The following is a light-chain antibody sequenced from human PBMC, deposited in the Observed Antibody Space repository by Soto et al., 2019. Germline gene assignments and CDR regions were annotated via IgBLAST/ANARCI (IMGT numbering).Light chain of an antibody. CDR1: QAVTNNY. Sequence: EIVLTQSPGTLSLSPGQRATLSCRASQAVTNNYVAWYQKRPGQPPRLLIYGASNRAAGIPDRFSGSGSGRDFSLTINRLEPEDFAVYYCQQYYDWPITFGQGTRLEIK. CDR2: GAS. V-gene: IGKV3-20*01. CDR3: QQYYDWPIT. J-gene: IGKJ5*01.